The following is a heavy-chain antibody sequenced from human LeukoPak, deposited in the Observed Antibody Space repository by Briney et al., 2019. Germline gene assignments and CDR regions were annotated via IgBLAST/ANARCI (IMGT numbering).Heavy chain of an antibody. CDR2: INPNSGGT. V-gene: IGHV1-2*02. Sequence: AASVKVSCKASGYSFTDYYMHWVRQAPGQGLEWMGWINPNSGGTNSAQKFQGRVTMTRDTSITTVYMEVSWLTSDDTAVYYCARSQTPLVVAATGWFDPWGQGTLVTVSS. CDR3: ARSQTPLVVAATGWFDP. D-gene: IGHD2-15*01. J-gene: IGHJ5*02. CDR1: GYSFTDYY.